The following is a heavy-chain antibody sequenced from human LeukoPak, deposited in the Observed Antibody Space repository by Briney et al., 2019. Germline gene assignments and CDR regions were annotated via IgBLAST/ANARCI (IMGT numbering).Heavy chain of an antibody. J-gene: IGHJ4*02. CDR2: ISYDGSNK. CDR3: ARGLYYYDSSGYIG. D-gene: IGHD3-22*01. CDR1: GFTFSSYA. Sequence: GGSLRLSCAASGFTFSSYAMHWVRQAPGKGLEWVAVISYDGSNKYYADSVKGRFTISRDNSKNTLYLQMNSLRAEDTAVYYCARGLYYYDSSGYIGWGQGTPVTVSS. V-gene: IGHV3-30-3*01.